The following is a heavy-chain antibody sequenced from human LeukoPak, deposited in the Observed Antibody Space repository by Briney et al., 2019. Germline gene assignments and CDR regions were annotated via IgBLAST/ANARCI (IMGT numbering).Heavy chain of an antibody. V-gene: IGHV1-24*01. CDR2: FDPEDGET. CDR3: ATGRLRLGELSFMGN. CDR1: GYTLTELS. J-gene: IGHJ4*02. D-gene: IGHD3-16*02. Sequence: ASVKVSCTVSGYTLTELSMHWVRQAPGKGLEWMGGFDPEDGETIYAQKFQGRVTMTEDTSTDTAYMELSSLRSEDTAVYYCATGRLRLGELSFMGNWGQGTLVTVSS.